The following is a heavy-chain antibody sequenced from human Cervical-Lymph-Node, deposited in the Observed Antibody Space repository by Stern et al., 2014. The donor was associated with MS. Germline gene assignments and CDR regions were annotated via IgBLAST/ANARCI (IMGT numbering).Heavy chain of an antibody. CDR2: IDWDDDK. CDR1: GFSLSTSGMC. J-gene: IGHJ4*02. Sequence: QVTLRESGPALVKPSQTLTLTCTFSGFSLSTSGMCVSWIRQPPGKALEWLALIDWDDDKYYSTSLKTRLTISKDTSKNQVVLTMTNMDPVDTATYYCARAHDYGGPFDYWGQGTLVTVSS. D-gene: IGHD4-23*01. CDR3: ARAHDYGGPFDY. V-gene: IGHV2-70*01.